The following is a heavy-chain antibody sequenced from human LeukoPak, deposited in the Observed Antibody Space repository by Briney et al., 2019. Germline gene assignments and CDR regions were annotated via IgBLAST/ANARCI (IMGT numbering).Heavy chain of an antibody. CDR1: GGTFSSYA. V-gene: IGHV1-69*05. CDR2: IIPIFGTA. J-gene: IGHJ4*02. CDR3: ASDYDSSGYYYPKFDY. Sequence: SVKVSCKASGGTFSSYAISWVRQAPGQGLEWIGRIIPIFGTANYAQKFQGRVTITTDESTSTAYMELSSLRSEDTALYYCASDYDSSGYYYPKFDYWGQGTLVTVSS. D-gene: IGHD3-22*01.